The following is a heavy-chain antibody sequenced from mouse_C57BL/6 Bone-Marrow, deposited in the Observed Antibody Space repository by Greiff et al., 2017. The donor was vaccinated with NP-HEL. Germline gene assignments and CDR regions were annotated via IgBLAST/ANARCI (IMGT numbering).Heavy chain of an antibody. CDR1: GYTFTSYW. J-gene: IGHJ4*01. CDR3: AIPYYYGSGPYAMDY. D-gene: IGHD1-1*01. CDR2: INPSNGGT. Sequence: QVQLQQSGTELVKPGASVKLSCKASGYTFTSYWMHWVKQRPGQGLEWIGNINPSNGGTNYNEKFKSKATLTVDKSSNTAYMQLSSLTSEDSAVYYCAIPYYYGSGPYAMDYGGQGTSVTVSS. V-gene: IGHV1-53*01.